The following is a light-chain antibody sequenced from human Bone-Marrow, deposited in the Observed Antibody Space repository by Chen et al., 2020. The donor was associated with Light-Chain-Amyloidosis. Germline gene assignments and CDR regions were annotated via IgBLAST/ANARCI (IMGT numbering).Light chain of an antibody. CDR2: TSS. J-gene: IGKJ2*01. Sequence: DIQMTQSPSSLSASVGDRVTITCRASQSISIYLNWYQQKPGKAPNLLIYTSSNLQSGVPSRFSGSGSGTDFTLTSSSLQPEDFATYYCQQSSSAPQTFGQGTKLEI. CDR1: QSISIY. CDR3: QQSSSAPQT. V-gene: IGKV1-39*01.